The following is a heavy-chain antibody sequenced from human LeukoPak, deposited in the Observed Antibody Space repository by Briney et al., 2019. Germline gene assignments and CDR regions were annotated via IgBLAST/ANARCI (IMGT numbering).Heavy chain of an antibody. J-gene: IGHJ5*02. CDR3: ARTQNKPHRDQGRDFNWFDP. V-gene: IGHV1-8*03. CDR2: MNPNSGNT. CDR1: GYTFTSYD. Sequence: ASVKVSCKASGYTFTSYDINWARQATGQGLEWMGWMNPNSGNTGYAQKFQGRVTITRNTSISTAYMELSSLRSEDTAVYYCARTQNKPHRDQGRDFNWFDPWGQGTLVTVSS. D-gene: IGHD1-14*01.